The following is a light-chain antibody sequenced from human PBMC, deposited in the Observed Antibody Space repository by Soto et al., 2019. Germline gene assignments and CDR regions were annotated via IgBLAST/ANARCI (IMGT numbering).Light chain of an antibody. Sequence: NFMLTQPHSVSESPGKTVTISCTRSSGSIASNYVQRYQQRPGSAPTTVIYEDNQRPSGVPDRFSGSIDSSSNSASLTISGLKTEDEADYYCQSYDSSTQVFGGGTQLTVL. CDR3: QSYDSSTQV. J-gene: IGLJ7*01. CDR1: SGSIASNY. V-gene: IGLV6-57*04. CDR2: EDN.